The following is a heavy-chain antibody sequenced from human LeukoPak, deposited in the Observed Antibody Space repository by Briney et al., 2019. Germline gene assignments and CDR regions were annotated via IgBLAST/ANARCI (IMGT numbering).Heavy chain of an antibody. Sequence: SETQSLTCTVSGGSISSYYWSWIRQPPGKGLEWIGYIYYSGSTNYNPSLKSRVTISVDTSKNQFSLKLSSVTAADTAVYYCARDKEYYMDVWGKGTTVTVSS. J-gene: IGHJ6*03. CDR1: GGSISSYY. CDR2: IYYSGST. CDR3: ARDKEYYMDV. V-gene: IGHV4-59*01.